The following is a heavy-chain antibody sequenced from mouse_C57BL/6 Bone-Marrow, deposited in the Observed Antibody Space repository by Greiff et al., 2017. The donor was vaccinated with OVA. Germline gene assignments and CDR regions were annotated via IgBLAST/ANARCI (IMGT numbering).Heavy chain of an antibody. CDR1: GFNIKDYY. CDR3: TFKDYAMDY. Sequence: EVQLQESGAELVRPGASVKLSCTASGFNIKDYYMHWVKQRPEQGLEWIGRIDPEDGDTEYAPKFKGKATMTADTSSNTAYLQLSSLTSADTAVYYCTFKDYAMDYWGQGTSVTVSS. V-gene: IGHV14-1*01. J-gene: IGHJ4*01. CDR2: IDPEDGDT.